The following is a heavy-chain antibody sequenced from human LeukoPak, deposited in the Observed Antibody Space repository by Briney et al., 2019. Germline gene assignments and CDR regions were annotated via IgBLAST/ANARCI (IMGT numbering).Heavy chain of an antibody. CDR3: ATRSRDFDY. D-gene: IGHD2-2*01. CDR1: GFTFSSYV. CDR2: ISYGGSNK. Sequence: GGSLRLSCAASGFTFSSYVMHWVRQAPGKGLEWVAVISYGGSNKYYADSVKGRFTISRDNSKNTLYLQMNSLRAEDTAVYYCATRSRDFDYWGQGTLVTVSS. J-gene: IGHJ4*02. V-gene: IGHV3-30*03.